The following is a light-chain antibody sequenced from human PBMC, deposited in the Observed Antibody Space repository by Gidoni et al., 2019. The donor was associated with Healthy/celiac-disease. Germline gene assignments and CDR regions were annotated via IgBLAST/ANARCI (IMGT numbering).Light chain of an antibody. CDR1: QSVSSN. V-gene: IGKV3-15*01. Sequence: EIVMTQSPATLSVSPGERATLSCRASQSVSSNLAWYQQKPGQAPRLFIYGASTRATGIPARFSGSGSGTEFTLTISSLQSEDFAVYYCQQYNNWPLYTFXQXTKLEIK. J-gene: IGKJ2*01. CDR3: QQYNNWPLYT. CDR2: GAS.